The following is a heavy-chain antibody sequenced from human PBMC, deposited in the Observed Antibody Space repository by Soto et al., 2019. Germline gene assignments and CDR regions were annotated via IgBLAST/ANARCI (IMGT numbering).Heavy chain of an antibody. V-gene: IGHV3-23*01. Sequence: EVQLLESGGGLVQPGGSLRLSCAASGFTFSSYAMSWVRQAPGKGLEWVSAISGSGGSTYYADFVKGRFTISRDNSKNTLYLQMNSLRAEDTAVYYCAKDRVLRFLEWTPQGAFDIWGQGTMVTVSS. CDR2: ISGSGGST. CDR1: GFTFSSYA. J-gene: IGHJ3*02. D-gene: IGHD3-3*01. CDR3: AKDRVLRFLEWTPQGAFDI.